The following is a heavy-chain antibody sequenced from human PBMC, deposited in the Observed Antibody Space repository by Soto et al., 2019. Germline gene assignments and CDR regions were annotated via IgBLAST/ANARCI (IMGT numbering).Heavy chain of an antibody. CDR1: GFTFSSYA. CDR2: ISYDGSNK. J-gene: IGHJ6*02. V-gene: IGHV3-30-3*01. CDR3: ARDRSLSLYYYYYGMDV. Sequence: GSLRLSCAASGFTFSSYAMHWVRQAPGKGLEWVAVISYDGSNKYYADSVKGRFTISRDNSKNTLYLQMNSLRAEDTAVYYCARDRSLSLYYYYYGMDVWGQGTTVTVSS.